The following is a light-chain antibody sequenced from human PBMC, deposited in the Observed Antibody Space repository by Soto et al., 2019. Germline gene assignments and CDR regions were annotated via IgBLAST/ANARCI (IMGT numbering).Light chain of an antibody. Sequence: EIVMTQSPATLSVSPGERATLSCRASQSVSSNLAWYQQKPGQAPRLLIYGASTRATSIPARFSGSASGTEFTLTISSLQSEDFAVYYCQQYNNWPLTFGQGTKVDIK. V-gene: IGKV3-15*01. J-gene: IGKJ1*01. CDR1: QSVSSN. CDR2: GAS. CDR3: QQYNNWPLT.